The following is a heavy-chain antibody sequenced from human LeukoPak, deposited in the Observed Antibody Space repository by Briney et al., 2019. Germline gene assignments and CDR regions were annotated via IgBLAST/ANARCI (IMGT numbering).Heavy chain of an antibody. CDR2: ISSSGSTI. CDR1: GFTFSSYE. D-gene: IGHD3-22*01. J-gene: IGHJ4*02. V-gene: IGHV3-48*03. Sequence: GSLRLSCAASGFTFSSYEMNWVRQAPGKGLEWVSYISSSGSTIYYADSVKGRFTISRDNAKNSLYLQMNSLRAEDTAVYYCARANYYDSSGYRFKGWGQGTLVTVSS. CDR3: ARANYYDSSGYRFKG.